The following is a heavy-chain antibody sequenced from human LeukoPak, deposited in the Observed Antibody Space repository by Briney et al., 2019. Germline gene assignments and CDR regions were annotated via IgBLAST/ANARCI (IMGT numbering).Heavy chain of an antibody. CDR1: GFTFSSYG. Sequence: GGSLRLSCAASGFTFSSYGMHWVRQAPGKGLEWVAVISYDGSNKYYADSVKGRFTISRDNSKNTLYLQMNSLRAEDTAVYYCAKARYGSGSYYYPHLVAWGQGTVVTVSS. J-gene: IGHJ3*01. CDR2: ISYDGSNK. V-gene: IGHV3-30*18. D-gene: IGHD3-10*01. CDR3: AKARYGSGSYYYPHLVA.